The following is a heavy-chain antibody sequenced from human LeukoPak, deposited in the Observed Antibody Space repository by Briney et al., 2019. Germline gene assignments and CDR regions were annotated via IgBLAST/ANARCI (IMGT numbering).Heavy chain of an antibody. J-gene: IGHJ4*02. CDR2: ISSSSSYI. CDR3: ARVIHPNFDY. V-gene: IGHV3-21*01. Sequence: GGSLRLSCAASGFTFSSYSVNWVRQAPGKGLEWVSSISSSSSYIYHADSVKGRFTISRDNAKNSLYLQMNSLRAEDTAVYYCARVIHPNFDYWGQGTLVTVSS. CDR1: GFTFSSYS.